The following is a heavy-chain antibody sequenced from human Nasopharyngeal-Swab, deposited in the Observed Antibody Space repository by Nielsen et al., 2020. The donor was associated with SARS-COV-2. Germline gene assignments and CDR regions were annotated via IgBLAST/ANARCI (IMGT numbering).Heavy chain of an antibody. V-gene: IGHV7-4-1*02. CDR3: ARDLYSGTKPRFWSGYYGYYYGMDV. D-gene: IGHD3-3*01. Sequence: WVRQPPGQGLEWMGWINTNTGNPTYAQGFTGRFVFSLDTSVSTAYLQISSLKAEDTAVYYCARDLYSGTKPRFWSGYYGYYYGMDVWGQGTTVTVSS. CDR2: INTNTGNP. J-gene: IGHJ6*02.